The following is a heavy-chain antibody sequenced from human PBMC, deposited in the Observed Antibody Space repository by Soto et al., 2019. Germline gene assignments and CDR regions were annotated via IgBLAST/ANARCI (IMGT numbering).Heavy chain of an antibody. J-gene: IGHJ2*01. Sequence: QVQLQESCPGLVKPSQTLSLTCTVSGGSISSGGYYWSWIRQHPGKGLEWIGYIYYSGSTYYNPSLKSRVTISGDTSQTQFSLKLSSVTAADTAVYYCARARGDSSAWYFDLWGRGKLFTVSS. CDR2: IYYSGST. CDR1: GGSISSGGYY. CDR3: ARARGDSSAWYFDL. V-gene: IGHV4-31*03. D-gene: IGHD3-22*01.